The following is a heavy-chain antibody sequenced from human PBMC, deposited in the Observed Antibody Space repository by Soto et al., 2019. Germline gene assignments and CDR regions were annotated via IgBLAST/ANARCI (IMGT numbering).Heavy chain of an antibody. CDR3: ARLGVAGHYYGMDV. CDR1: GGSFSGYY. J-gene: IGHJ6*02. CDR2: INHSGST. V-gene: IGHV4-34*01. Sequence: SETLSLTCAVYGGSFSGYYWSWIRQPPGKGLEWIGEINHSGSTNYNPSLKSRVTISVDTSKNQFSLKLSSVTAADTAVYYCARLGVAGHYYGMDVWGQGTTVTVSS. D-gene: IGHD3-3*01.